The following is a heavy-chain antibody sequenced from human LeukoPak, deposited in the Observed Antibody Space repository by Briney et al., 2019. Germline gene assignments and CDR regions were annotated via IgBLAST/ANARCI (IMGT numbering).Heavy chain of an antibody. CDR2: IKTDGSST. Sequence: GGSLRLSCAASGLTFSSYWMHWVRQAPGKGLGWVSGIKTDGSSTSYADSVKGRFTISRDNAKNMLYLQMNSLRAEDTAVYYCARGRELLNPFDYWGQGTLVTVSS. CDR3: ARGRELLNPFDY. J-gene: IGHJ4*02. CDR1: GLTFSSYW. D-gene: IGHD1-7*01. V-gene: IGHV3-74*01.